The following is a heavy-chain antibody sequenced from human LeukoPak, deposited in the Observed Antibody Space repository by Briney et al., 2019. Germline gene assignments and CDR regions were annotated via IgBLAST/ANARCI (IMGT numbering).Heavy chain of an antibody. CDR2: ISGSGGST. V-gene: IGHV3-23*01. D-gene: IGHD3-22*01. Sequence: QPGGSLRLSCAASGFTLSSYAMSWVRQAPGKGLEWVSAISGSGGSTYYADSVKGRFTISRDNSKNTLYLQMNSLRAEDTAVYYCAKDSYDSSGYYLLGGQRDYFDYWGQGTLVTVSS. CDR1: GFTLSSYA. CDR3: AKDSYDSSGYYLLGGQRDYFDY. J-gene: IGHJ4*02.